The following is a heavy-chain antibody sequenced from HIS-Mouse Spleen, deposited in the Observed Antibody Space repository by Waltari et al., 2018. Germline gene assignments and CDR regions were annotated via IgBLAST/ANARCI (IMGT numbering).Heavy chain of an antibody. CDR3: AGDAPSSWYYYYYGMDV. V-gene: IGHV3-30-3*01. Sequence: QVQLVESGGGVVQPGRSLSLSCAASGFTFSSYAMPWVRQAPGEGVEGVAGISYDGSNKYYAESVKGRFTSSRDNSKNTLYLQMNSLRAEDTAVYYCAGDAPSSWYYYYYGMDVWGQGTTVTVSS. D-gene: IGHD6-13*01. CDR2: ISYDGSNK. CDR1: GFTFSSYA. J-gene: IGHJ6*02.